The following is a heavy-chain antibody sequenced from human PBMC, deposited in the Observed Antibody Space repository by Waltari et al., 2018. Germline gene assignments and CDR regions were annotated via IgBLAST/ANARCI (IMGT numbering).Heavy chain of an antibody. CDR1: GFTFSSYS. V-gene: IGHV3-21*01. Sequence: EVQLVESGGGVVKPGGSLRLSCAASGFTFSSYSMNWVRQAPGKGLEWVSSISSSSSYIYYADSVKGRFTISRDNAKNSLYLQMNSLRAEDTAVYYCARVCSSGRCFDYWGQGTLVTVSS. J-gene: IGHJ4*02. CDR3: ARVCSSGRCFDY. CDR2: ISSSSSYI. D-gene: IGHD6-19*01.